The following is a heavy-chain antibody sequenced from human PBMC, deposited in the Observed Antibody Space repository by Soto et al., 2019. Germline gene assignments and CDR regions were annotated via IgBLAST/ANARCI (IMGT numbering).Heavy chain of an antibody. J-gene: IGHJ4*02. V-gene: IGHV3-30-3*01. CDR2: ISYDGSNK. CDR1: GFTFSSYA. Sequence: QVQLVESGGGVVQPGRSLRLSCAASGFTFSSYAMHWVRQAPGKGLGWVAVISYDGSNKYYADSVKGRFTISRDNSKNTLYLQMNSLRAEDTAVYHCASDRGVGATTWYFDYWGQGTLVTVSS. D-gene: IGHD1-26*01. CDR3: ASDRGVGATTWYFDY.